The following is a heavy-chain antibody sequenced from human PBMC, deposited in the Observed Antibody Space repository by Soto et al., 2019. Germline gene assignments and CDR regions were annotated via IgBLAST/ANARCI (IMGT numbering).Heavy chain of an antibody. J-gene: IGHJ4*02. CDR3: ATGPDYGGNSAQYYFDY. CDR2: FEPEDGET. D-gene: IGHD4-17*01. CDR1: GYTLTELS. Sequence: GASVKVSCKVSGYTLTELSMHWVRQAPGKGLEWMGGFEPEDGETIYAQKFQGRVTMTEDTSTDTAYMELSSLRSEDTAVYYCATGPDYGGNSAQYYFDYWGQGTLVTVSS. V-gene: IGHV1-24*01.